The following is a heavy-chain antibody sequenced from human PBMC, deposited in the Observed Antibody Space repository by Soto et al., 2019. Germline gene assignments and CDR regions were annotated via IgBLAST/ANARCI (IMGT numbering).Heavy chain of an antibody. Sequence: SLILSCVVSRVSVNYSVIWVRQAPGKGQEWVSGITGGGSTEYAASVKGRFTISRDNSKNTVHLQMNSLRAEDTAMYYCAKDAVYNDGLWLVSDWGQGTLVTVSS. V-gene: IGHV3-23*01. D-gene: IGHD2-21*01. J-gene: IGHJ4*02. CDR3: AKDAVYNDGLWLVSD. CDR2: ITGGGST. CDR1: RVSVNYS.